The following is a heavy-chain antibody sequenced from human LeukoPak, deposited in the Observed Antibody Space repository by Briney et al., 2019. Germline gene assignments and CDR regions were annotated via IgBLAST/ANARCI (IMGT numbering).Heavy chain of an antibody. CDR3: ARGRYYYDSSALMGDFDY. D-gene: IGHD3-22*01. J-gene: IGHJ4*02. CDR2: ISYDGSNK. V-gene: IGHV3-30-3*01. CDR1: GFTFSSYA. Sequence: GGSLRLSCAASGFTFSSYAMHWVRQAPGKGLEWVAVISYDGSNKYYADSVKGRFTISRDNSKKTLYLQMNSLRAEDTAVYYCARGRYYYDSSALMGDFDYWGQGTLVTVSS.